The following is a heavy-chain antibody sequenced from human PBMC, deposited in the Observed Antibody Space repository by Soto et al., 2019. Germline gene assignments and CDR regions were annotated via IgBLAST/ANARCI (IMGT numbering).Heavy chain of an antibody. D-gene: IGHD4-17*01. V-gene: IGHV3-23*01. CDR2: ISGSGGSI. CDR3: AKDPYGDGPLNDAFDI. CDR1: GFTFSSYA. Sequence: QPGGSLRLSCAASGFTFSSYAMSWVRQAPGKGLEWVSAISGSGGSIYYADSVKGRYTISRDNSKNTLYLQMNSLRAEDTAVYYCAKDPYGDGPLNDAFDIWGQGTMVTVSS. J-gene: IGHJ3*02.